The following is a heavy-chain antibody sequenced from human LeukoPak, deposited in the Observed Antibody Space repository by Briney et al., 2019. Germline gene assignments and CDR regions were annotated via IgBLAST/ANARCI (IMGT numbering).Heavy chain of an antibody. CDR1: GYTLTELS. CDR3: AGGRYSNAAFDI. Sequence: ASVKVSCKVSGYTLTELSMHWVRQAPGKGLEWMGGFDPEDGETIYAQKFQGRVTMTEDTSTDTAYMELSSLRSEDTAVYYCAGGRYSNAAFDIWGQGTMVTVSS. V-gene: IGHV1-24*01. J-gene: IGHJ3*02. D-gene: IGHD4-11*01. CDR2: FDPEDGET.